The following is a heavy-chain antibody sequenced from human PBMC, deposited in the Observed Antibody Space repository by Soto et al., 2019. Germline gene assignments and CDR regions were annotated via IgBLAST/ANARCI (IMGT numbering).Heavy chain of an antibody. CDR3: AADSPNLSGYFDY. Sequence: EASVKVSCKASGFTFTSSAVQWVRQARGQRLEWIGWIVVGSGNTNYAQKFQERVTITRDMSTSTAYMELSSLRSEDTAVYYCAADSPNLSGYFDYWGQGTLVTVSS. V-gene: IGHV1-58*01. CDR1: GFTFTSSA. J-gene: IGHJ4*02. D-gene: IGHD2-8*01. CDR2: IVVGSGNT.